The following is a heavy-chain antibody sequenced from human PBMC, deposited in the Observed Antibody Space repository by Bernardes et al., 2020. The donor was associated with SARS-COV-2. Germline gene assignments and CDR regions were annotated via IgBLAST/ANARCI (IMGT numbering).Heavy chain of an antibody. D-gene: IGHD6-13*01. CDR1: GYSLTELS. V-gene: IGHV1-24*01. J-gene: IGHJ5*02. Sequence: ASVKVSCEVSGYSLTELSMHWVRQAPGKGLEWMGGFDPEEDKPVYAQSFQGRVTMTEDTSTDTAYMELSSLKSDDTAVYYCATSPGIATISPPYLISWGQGTLVTVSS. CDR2: FDPEEDKP. CDR3: ATSPGIATISPPYLIS.